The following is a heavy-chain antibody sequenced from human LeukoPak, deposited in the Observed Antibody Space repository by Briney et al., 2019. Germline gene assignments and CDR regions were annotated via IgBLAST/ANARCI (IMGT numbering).Heavy chain of an antibody. J-gene: IGHJ5*02. Sequence: ESLKISCKGSGYSFTSYWIGWVRHMPGKGLEWMGIVFPGDAGIRNSPSFQGQVTISAYKSISTAYLQWRSLRASDTAMYYCARQDAKGLHPSYNWLDPWGQGTLVTVSS. CDR3: ARQDAKGLHPSYNWLDP. D-gene: IGHD4-11*01. CDR2: VFPGDAGI. CDR1: GYSFTSYW. V-gene: IGHV5-51*01.